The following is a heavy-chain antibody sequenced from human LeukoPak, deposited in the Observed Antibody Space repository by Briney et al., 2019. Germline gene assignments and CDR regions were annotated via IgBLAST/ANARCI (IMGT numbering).Heavy chain of an antibody. CDR2: IYMSGST. V-gene: IGHV4-61*02. CDR1: GGSIRSGTDY. J-gene: IGHJ6*03. CDR3: ASLKGDYYYYYMDV. D-gene: IGHD3-16*01. Sequence: LSQTLSLTCTVSGGSIRSGTDYWSWIRQPAGKGLEWIGRIYMSGSTDYNPSLKSRVTISVDTSKNQFSLKLSSVTAADTAVYYCASLKGDYYYYYMDVWGKGTTVTVSS.